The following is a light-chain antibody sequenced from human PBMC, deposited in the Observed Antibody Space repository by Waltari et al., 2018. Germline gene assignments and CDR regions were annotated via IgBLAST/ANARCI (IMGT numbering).Light chain of an antibody. CDR1: NSGTEF. CDR2: DNT. Sequence: SYVLTQPPSVSVAPGKTARITCGENNSGTEFVNWYQQNPGQAPVLVVYDNTDRPSGIPGRFSGSNSENTATLTISRAEAGDEADYYCQVWDSNSDLVVFGGGTKLTVL. CDR3: QVWDSNSDLVV. V-gene: IGLV3-21*03. J-gene: IGLJ2*01.